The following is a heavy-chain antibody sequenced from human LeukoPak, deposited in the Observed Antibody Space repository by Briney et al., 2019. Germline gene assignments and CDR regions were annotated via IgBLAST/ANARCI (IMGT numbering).Heavy chain of an antibody. V-gene: IGHV1-2*02. CDR3: ARVSGIAAAGSDY. CDR2: INPNSGGT. J-gene: IGHJ4*02. Sequence: GASVKVSCKASGYTFTSYYMHWVRQAPGQGLEWMGWINPNSGGTNYAQKFQGRVTMTRDTSISTAYMELSRLRSDDTAVYYCARVSGIAAAGSDYWGQGTLVTVSS. D-gene: IGHD6-13*01. CDR1: GYTFTSYY.